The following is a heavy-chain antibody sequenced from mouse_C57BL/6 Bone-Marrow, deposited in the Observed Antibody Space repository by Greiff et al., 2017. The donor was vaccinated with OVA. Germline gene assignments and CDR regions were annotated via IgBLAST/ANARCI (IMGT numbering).Heavy chain of an antibody. CDR3: AGGGGYSKDY. CDR2: ISYDGSN. J-gene: IGHJ2*01. D-gene: IGHD2-5*01. CDR1: GYSITSGYY. Sequence: VQLKESGPGLVKPSQSLSLTCSVTGYSITSGYYWNWIRQFPGNQLEWMGYISYDGSNNYNPSLKNRISITRDTSKNQFFLKLNSVTTEATATYYCAGGGGYSKDYWGQGTTLTVSS. V-gene: IGHV3-6*01.